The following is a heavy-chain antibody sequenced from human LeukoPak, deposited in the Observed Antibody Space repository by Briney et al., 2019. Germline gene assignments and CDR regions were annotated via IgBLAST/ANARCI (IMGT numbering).Heavy chain of an antibody. CDR3: ARGPGRGYSYGAYFDY. CDR2: ISSSGTTI. J-gene: IGHJ4*02. V-gene: IGHV3-48*04. D-gene: IGHD5-18*01. Sequence: GGSLRLSCAASGFTFSSYAMSWVRQAPGKGLEWVSYISSSGTTIYYADSVKGRFTISRDNAKNSLYLQMNSLRAEDTAVYYCARGPGRGYSYGAYFDYWGQGTLVTVSS. CDR1: GFTFSSYA.